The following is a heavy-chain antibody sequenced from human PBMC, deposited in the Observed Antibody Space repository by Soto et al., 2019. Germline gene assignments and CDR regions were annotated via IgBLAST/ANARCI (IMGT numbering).Heavy chain of an antibody. Sequence: GESLKISCAASGFTFSSYAMHWVRQAPGKGLEWVAVISYDGSNKYYADSVKGRFTISRDNSKNTLYLQMNSLRAEDTAVYYCARDQGATYYDFWSGYPRGYGMDVWGKGTTVTVSS. J-gene: IGHJ6*04. D-gene: IGHD3-3*01. CDR3: ARDQGATYYDFWSGYPRGYGMDV. CDR2: ISYDGSNK. V-gene: IGHV3-30-3*01. CDR1: GFTFSSYA.